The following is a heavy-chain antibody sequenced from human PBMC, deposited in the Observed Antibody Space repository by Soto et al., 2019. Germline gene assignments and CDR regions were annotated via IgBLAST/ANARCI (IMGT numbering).Heavy chain of an antibody. V-gene: IGHV3-33*01. CDR1: GFTFSSYG. D-gene: IGHD3-3*01. J-gene: IGHJ4*02. CDR3: ASGHDFWSGYYGY. Sequence: GGSLRLSCAASGFTFSSYGMHWVRQAPGKGLEWVAVIWYDGSNKYYADSVKGRFTISRDNSKNTLYLQMNSLRAEDTAVYYCASGHDFWSGYYGYWGQGTLVTVSS. CDR2: IWYDGSNK.